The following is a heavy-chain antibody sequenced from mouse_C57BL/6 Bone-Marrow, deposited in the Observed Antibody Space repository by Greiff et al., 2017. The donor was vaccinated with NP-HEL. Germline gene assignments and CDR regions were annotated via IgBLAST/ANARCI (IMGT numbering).Heavy chain of an antibody. D-gene: IGHD2-4*01. J-gene: IGHJ3*01. CDR1: GFSLSTFGMG. CDR2: IWWDDDK. V-gene: IGHV8-8*01. CDR3: ARRRLRRRAWFAF. Sequence: QVTLKVSGPGILQPSQTLSLTCSFSGFSLSTFGMGVGWIRQPSGKGLEWLAHIWWDDDKYYNPALKSRLTISKDTSKNQVYLKIAKVDTADTATYYCARRRLRRRAWFAFWGQGTLVTVSA.